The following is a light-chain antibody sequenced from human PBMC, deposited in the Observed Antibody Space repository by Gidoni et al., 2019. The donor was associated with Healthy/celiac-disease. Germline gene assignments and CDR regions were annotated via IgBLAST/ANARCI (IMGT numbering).Light chain of an antibody. Sequence: QSVLTQPPSVSGAPGQRVPISCTGSSSNIGAGYDVHWYKQLPGTAPKLLIYGNSNRPSGVPDRFSGSKSGTSASLAITGLQAEDEADYYCQSYDSSLSGSYVFGTGTKVTVL. CDR3: QSYDSSLSGSYV. V-gene: IGLV1-40*01. CDR1: SSNIGAGYD. J-gene: IGLJ1*01. CDR2: GNS.